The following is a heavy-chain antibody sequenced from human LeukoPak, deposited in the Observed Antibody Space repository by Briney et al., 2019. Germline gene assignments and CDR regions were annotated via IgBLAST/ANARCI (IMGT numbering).Heavy chain of an antibody. CDR2: ISCSGST. V-gene: IGHV4-59*01. CDR1: GGSISSYY. D-gene: IGHD4-23*01. CDR3: ARDYGGKFDY. J-gene: IGHJ4*02. Sequence: PSETLSLTCSVSGGSISSYYWSWIRQPPGKGLEWIGYISCSGSTKYNPSLKSRLTISVDTSKNQFSLNLSSVTAADTAVYYCARDYGGKFDYWGQGTLVTVSS.